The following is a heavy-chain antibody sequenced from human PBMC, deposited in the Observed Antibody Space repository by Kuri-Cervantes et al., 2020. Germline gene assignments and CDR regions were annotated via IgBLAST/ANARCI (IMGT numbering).Heavy chain of an antibody. Sequence: ASVKVSCKASGYTFTSYAMHWVRQAPGQRLEWMGWINAGNGNTKYSQKFQGRVTITRDTSASTAYMELSRLRSEDTAVYYCAGEGAITMVRGFLEIYYYYYYGMDVWGQGTTVTVSS. CDR1: GYTFTSYA. CDR3: AGEGAITMVRGFLEIYYYYYYGMDV. D-gene: IGHD3-10*01. V-gene: IGHV1-3*01. J-gene: IGHJ6*02. CDR2: INAGNGNT.